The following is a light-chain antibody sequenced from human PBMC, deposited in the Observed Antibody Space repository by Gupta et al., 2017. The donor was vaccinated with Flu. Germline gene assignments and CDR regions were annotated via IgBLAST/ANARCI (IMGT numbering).Light chain of an antibody. CDR1: QRISRY. V-gene: IGKV1-39*01. J-gene: IGKJ2*01. CDR3: QQRYHIPYT. CDR2: AAS. Sequence: PSSLSASLGDRVTITCRARQRISRYLNWYQQKPEKAPKLLIYAASTGKSGVPSRFSGSGSGTDFTLSISSRQPEDFATYSCQQRYHIPYTFGQGTXLEIK.